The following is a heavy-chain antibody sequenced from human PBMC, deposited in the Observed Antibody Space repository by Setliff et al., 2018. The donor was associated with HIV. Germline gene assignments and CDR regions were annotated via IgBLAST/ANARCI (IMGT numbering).Heavy chain of an antibody. CDR1: GDSISTSS. CDR2: IYTSGST. CDR3: ARRAVQDGSITSSNWFDP. J-gene: IGHJ5*02. V-gene: IGHV4-4*09. Sequence: TSETLSLTCTVSGDSISTSSWNWIRQPPGKGLEWIGYIYTSGSTNYNPSLKSRVTISADSSKHQFSLNLNSVTAADTAVYYCARRAVQDGSITSSNWFDPWGQGILVTVS. D-gene: IGHD2-2*01.